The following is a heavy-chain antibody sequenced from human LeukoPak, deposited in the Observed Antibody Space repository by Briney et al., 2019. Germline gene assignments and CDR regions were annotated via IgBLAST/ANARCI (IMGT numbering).Heavy chain of an antibody. D-gene: IGHD5-18*01. CDR1: GFTFSSYG. Sequence: PGGSLRLSCAASGFTFSSYGMHWVRQAPGKGLEWVAVISYDGSNKYYADSVKGRFTISRDNSKNTVYLQMNSLRAEDTAVYYCAKDMERHTAGSMDVWGKGTTVTISS. J-gene: IGHJ6*04. V-gene: IGHV3-30*18. CDR2: ISYDGSNK. CDR3: AKDMERHTAGSMDV.